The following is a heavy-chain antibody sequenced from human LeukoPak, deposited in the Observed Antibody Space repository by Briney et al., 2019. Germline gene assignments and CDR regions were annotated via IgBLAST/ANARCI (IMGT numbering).Heavy chain of an antibody. J-gene: IGHJ6*02. V-gene: IGHV3-21*04. CDR2: ISSSSSYI. CDR1: GFTFSSYS. CDR3: AKDRFDILTGHGMDV. D-gene: IGHD3-9*01. Sequence: GGSLRLSCAASGFTFSSYSMNWVRQAPGKGLEWVSSISSSSSYIYYADSVKGRFTISRDNSKNTLYLQMNSLRAEDTAVYYCAKDRFDILTGHGMDVWGQGTTVTVSS.